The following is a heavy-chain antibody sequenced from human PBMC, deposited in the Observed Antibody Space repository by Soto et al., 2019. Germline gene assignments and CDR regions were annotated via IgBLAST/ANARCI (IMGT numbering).Heavy chain of an antibody. Sequence: GASVKVSCKASGGTFSSYAISWVRQAPGQGLEWMGGIIPIFGTANYAQKFQGRVTITADESTSTAYMELSSLRSEDTAVYYCARGWREYSSSCAFDIWGQGTMVTVSS. CDR3: ARGWREYSSSCAFDI. J-gene: IGHJ3*02. CDR1: GGTFSSYA. V-gene: IGHV1-69*13. CDR2: IIPIFGTA. D-gene: IGHD6-6*01.